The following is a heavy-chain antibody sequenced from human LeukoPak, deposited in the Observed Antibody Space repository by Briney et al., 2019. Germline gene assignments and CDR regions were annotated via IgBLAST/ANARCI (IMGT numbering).Heavy chain of an antibody. Sequence: GGSLRLSCAASGFTFSSYSMDWVRQAPGKGLEWVSSISSSSSYIYYADSVKGRFTISRDNAKKSLFLQMNSLRAEDTAVYYCARGFFSWNDDSGYTFYLDRWGQGTLVTVSS. J-gene: IGHJ4*02. CDR3: ARGFFSWNDDSGYTFYLDR. CDR2: ISSSSSYI. CDR1: GFTFSSYS. D-gene: IGHD3-22*01. V-gene: IGHV3-21*01.